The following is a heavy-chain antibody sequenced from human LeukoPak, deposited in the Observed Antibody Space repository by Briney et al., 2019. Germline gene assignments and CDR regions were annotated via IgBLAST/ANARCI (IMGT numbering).Heavy chain of an antibody. V-gene: IGHV4-39*07. CDR1: SVTISTGNYY. CDR3: AKSNGYGLIDI. Sequence: AETLSLTCTASSVTISTGNYYWGWVRQPPGEALEWIGNIFYSGSTYYSPSLKSRVTISLDMSRNHLSLKLNSVTAADTAVYYCAKSNGYGLIDIWGQGTMVTVSS. J-gene: IGHJ3*02. CDR2: IFYSGST. D-gene: IGHD3-22*01.